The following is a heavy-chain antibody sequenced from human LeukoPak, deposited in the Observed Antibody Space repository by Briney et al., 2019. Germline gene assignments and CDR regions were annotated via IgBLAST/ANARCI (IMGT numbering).Heavy chain of an antibody. D-gene: IGHD3-16*01. Sequence: SETLSLTCTVSGGSISSYYWSWIRQPPGKGLEWIGYIYYSGSTNYNPSLKSRVTMSVDTSKNQFSLKLSSVTAADTAVYYCARDTTGGEWFDPWGQGTLVTVSS. J-gene: IGHJ5*02. CDR1: GGSISSYY. V-gene: IGHV4-59*12. CDR2: IYYSGST. CDR3: ARDTTGGEWFDP.